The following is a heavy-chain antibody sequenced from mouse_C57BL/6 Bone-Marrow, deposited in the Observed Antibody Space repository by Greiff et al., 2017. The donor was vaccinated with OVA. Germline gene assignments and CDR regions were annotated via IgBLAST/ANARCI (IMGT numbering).Heavy chain of an antibody. CDR3: ARGPVVNWCFDF. D-gene: IGHD1-1*01. V-gene: IGHV1-64*01. Sequence: VQLLQPGAELVKPGASVKLSCKASGYTFTSYWMHWVKQRPGQGLEWIGMIRPNSGSTNYNEKFKSKATLTVDKSSSTACMQLSSLTSEDAAVYYCARGPVVNWCFDFWGTGTTVTVSA. J-gene: IGHJ1*03. CDR2: IRPNSGST. CDR1: GYTFTSYW.